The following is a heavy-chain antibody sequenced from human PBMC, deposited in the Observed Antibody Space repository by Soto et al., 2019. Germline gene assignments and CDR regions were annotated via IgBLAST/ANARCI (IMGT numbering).Heavy chain of an antibody. J-gene: IGHJ4*02. CDR3: ARHSKMLDLWFGEFQYYFDY. V-gene: IGHV4-59*08. CDR1: GDSISSYY. Sequence: SDTLSLTCTFSGDSISSYYWTWIRQPPGKGLEWIGYIYYSGSTNYNPSLKSRVTISVATSKTQFSLKLSSVTAADTAVYYCARHSKMLDLWFGEFQYYFDYWGQGTLVTVSS. CDR2: IYYSGST. D-gene: IGHD3-10*01.